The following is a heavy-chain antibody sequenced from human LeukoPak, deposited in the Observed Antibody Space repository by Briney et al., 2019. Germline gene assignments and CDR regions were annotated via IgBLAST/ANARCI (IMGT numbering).Heavy chain of an antibody. CDR2: ISGSGGST. CDR3: ATPSSRWFGELLNWFDP. D-gene: IGHD3-10*01. V-gene: IGHV3-23*01. Sequence: PGGSLRLSCTASGFTFSSYAMSWVRQAPGKGLEGVSAISGSGGSTYYADSVKGRFTISRDNSKNTLYLQMNSLRAEDTAVYYCATPSSRWFGELLNWFDPWGQGTLVTVSS. J-gene: IGHJ5*02. CDR1: GFTFSSYA.